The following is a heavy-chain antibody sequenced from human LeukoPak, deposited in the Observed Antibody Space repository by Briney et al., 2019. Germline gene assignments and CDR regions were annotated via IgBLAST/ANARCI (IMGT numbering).Heavy chain of an antibody. V-gene: IGHV1-2*04. Sequence: ASVKVSCKASGYTFTGYYMHWVRQAPGQGLEWMGWISPNSGGTNYAQKFQGWVTMTRDTSISTAYMELSRLRSDDTAVYYCAREGGLASIAARPESSESIGMDVWGQGTTVTVSS. CDR3: AREGGLASIAARPESSESIGMDV. D-gene: IGHD6-6*01. CDR1: GYTFTGYY. CDR2: ISPNSGGT. J-gene: IGHJ6*02.